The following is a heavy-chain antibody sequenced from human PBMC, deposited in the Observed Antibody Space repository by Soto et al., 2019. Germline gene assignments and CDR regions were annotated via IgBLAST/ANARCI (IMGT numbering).Heavy chain of an antibody. V-gene: IGHV3-33*08. CDR2: IWYDGSNK. Sequence: GGSLRLSCAASGFTFSTYGMHWVRQAPGKGLEWVAVIWYDGSNKYYADSVKGRFTISRDNSKNTLYLQMNSLRAEDTAVYYCARGPLVAANFDYWGQGTLVTVSS. D-gene: IGHD5-12*01. J-gene: IGHJ4*02. CDR3: ARGPLVAANFDY. CDR1: GFTFSTYG.